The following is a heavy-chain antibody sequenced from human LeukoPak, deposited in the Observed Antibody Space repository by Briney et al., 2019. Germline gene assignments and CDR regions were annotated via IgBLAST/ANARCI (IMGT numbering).Heavy chain of an antibody. V-gene: IGHV3-30*18. CDR3: AKDPAGYYPTGMDV. CDR2: ISYDGSNK. CDR1: GFTFSSYG. Sequence: GGSLRLSCAASGFTFSSYGMHWVRQAPGKGLEWGAVISYDGSNKYYADSVKGRFTISRDNSKNTLYLQMNSLRAEDTAVYYCAKDPAGYYPTGMDVWGQGTTVTVSS. J-gene: IGHJ6*02. D-gene: IGHD3-9*01.